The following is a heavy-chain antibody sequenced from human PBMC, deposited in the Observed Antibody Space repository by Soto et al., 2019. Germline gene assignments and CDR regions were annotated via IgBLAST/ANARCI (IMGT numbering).Heavy chain of an antibody. CDR2: ISLHYGDT. J-gene: IGHJ4*02. V-gene: IGHV1-18*04. CDR1: GITYG. CDR3: ATDERDDCSSINCHYFDH. D-gene: IGHD2-15*01. Sequence: AAVKVSCKAVGITYGISWVRQAPGQGLEWMGWISLHYGDTNNAPKLQGRITMSTDTSTNTAYMELRSLRSDDTAMHYCATDERDDCSSINCHYFDHWGQGALVTVSS.